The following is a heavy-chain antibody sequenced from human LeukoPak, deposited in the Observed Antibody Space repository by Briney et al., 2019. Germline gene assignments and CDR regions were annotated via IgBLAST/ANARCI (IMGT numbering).Heavy chain of an antibody. Sequence: SETLSLTCTVSGGSISSYYWSWIRQPPGKGLEWIGYIYYSGSTNYNPSLKSRVTISVDTSKNQFSLKLSSVIAADTAVYYCARARPAEHLDYDGNWFDPWGQGTLVTVSS. CDR1: GGSISSYY. CDR3: ARARPAEHLDYDGNWFDP. J-gene: IGHJ5*02. CDR2: IYYSGST. V-gene: IGHV4-59*01. D-gene: IGHD4-17*01.